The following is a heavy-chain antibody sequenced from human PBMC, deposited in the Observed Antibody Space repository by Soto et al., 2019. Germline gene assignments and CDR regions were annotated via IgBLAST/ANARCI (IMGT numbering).Heavy chain of an antibody. CDR3: ARTTTTATSFNY. Sequence: SETLSLTCAVSGGSISTSNWWSWVRQPPGKGLEWIGEVYHSGSTNYNPSFKSRVAMSVDKSKNQFSLKLNSVTAADTALYYCARTTTTATSFNYCRPGSLVPVSS. D-gene: IGHD1-1*01. CDR1: GGSISTSNW. CDR2: VYHSGST. J-gene: IGHJ4*02. V-gene: IGHV4-4*02.